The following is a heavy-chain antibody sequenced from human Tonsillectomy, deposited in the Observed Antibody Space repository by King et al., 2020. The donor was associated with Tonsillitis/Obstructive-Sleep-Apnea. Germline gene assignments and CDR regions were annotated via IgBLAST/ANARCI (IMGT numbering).Heavy chain of an antibody. J-gene: IGHJ2*01. CDR3: VFDSSGSDWYFDL. V-gene: IGHV3-30*01. Sequence: VQLVESGGGVVQPGRSLRLSCAASGFTFGNYAMHWVRPAPGKGLEWVAMTSYDGNDKYYAASVKGRFTISRDNSKNTLYLQVNSLRAEDTALYYCVFDSSGSDWYFDLWGRGTLVTVSS. D-gene: IGHD3-22*01. CDR1: GFTFGNYA. CDR2: TSYDGNDK.